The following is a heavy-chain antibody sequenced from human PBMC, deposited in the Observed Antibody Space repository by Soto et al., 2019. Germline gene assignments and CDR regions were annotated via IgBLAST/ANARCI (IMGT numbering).Heavy chain of an antibody. CDR2: ISSSSSYI. CDR1: GFTFSSYS. Sequence: EVQLVESGGGLVKPGGSLRLSCAASGFTFSSYSMNWVRQAPGKGLEWVSSISSSSSYIYYADSVKGRFTISRDNAKNSLYLQMNSLRAEDTAVYYCARPWGSGYVVGPQDYYYYMDVWGKGTTVTVSS. D-gene: IGHD5-12*01. V-gene: IGHV3-21*01. J-gene: IGHJ6*03. CDR3: ARPWGSGYVVGPQDYYYYMDV.